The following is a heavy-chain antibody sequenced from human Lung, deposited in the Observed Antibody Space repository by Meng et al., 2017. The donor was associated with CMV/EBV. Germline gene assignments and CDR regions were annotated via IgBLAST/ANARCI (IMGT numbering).Heavy chain of an antibody. V-gene: IGHV4-34*01. CDR2: INHSGST. Sequence: SETLSLXCAVYGVSFSGYYWSWIRQPPGKGLEWIGEINHSGSTNYNPSLKSRFTISVNTSKNQFSLKLRSVTAADTAVYYCAKARVVPAYYYCMDVWGQGXTVTVSS. J-gene: IGHJ6*02. CDR3: AKARVVPAYYYCMDV. D-gene: IGHD2-2*01. CDR1: GVSFSGYY.